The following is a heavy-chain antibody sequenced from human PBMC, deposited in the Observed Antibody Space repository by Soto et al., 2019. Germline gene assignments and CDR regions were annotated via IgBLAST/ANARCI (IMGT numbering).Heavy chain of an antibody. CDR1: GYIFFNYG. CDR2: ISPYTGNT. J-gene: IGHJ6*02. V-gene: IGHV1-18*01. D-gene: IGHD3-16*01. CDR3: VMVDNYVTPTPKDV. Sequence: QVQLVQSGDEVKKPGASVKVSCRASGYIFFNYGLDWVRHAPRQALEWMGWISPYTGNTHSASKMQGRITMTTDTSTRTAYMDLGRRTYDDAAVYYCVMVDNYVTPTPKDVWGQGTTVTVSS.